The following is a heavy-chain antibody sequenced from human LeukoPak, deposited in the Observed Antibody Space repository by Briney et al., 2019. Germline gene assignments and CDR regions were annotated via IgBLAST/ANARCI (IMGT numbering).Heavy chain of an antibody. CDR3: ARGYRGCFHY. CDR2: INLVSGTT. V-gene: IGHV1-69*06. CDR1: GGTFSSYA. J-gene: IGHJ4*02. Sequence: ASVTVSCKASGGTFSSYAISWVRQAPGQGLEWMGGINLVSGTTNYAQRFQGRVTITADTSASTVYMEMNDLGSEDTAVYYCARGYRGCFHYWGQGALVTVSS. D-gene: IGHD1-26*01.